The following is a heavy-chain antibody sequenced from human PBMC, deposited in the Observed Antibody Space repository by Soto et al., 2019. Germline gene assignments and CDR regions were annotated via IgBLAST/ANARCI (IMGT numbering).Heavy chain of an antibody. D-gene: IGHD1-26*01. CDR1: GFSFSDYV. Sequence: QVRLVASGGGVVQPGRSLRLSCAASGFSFSDYVMHWVRQSPGEGQEWVAVMWYHGRDKFYAESVKGRFTITRDNSKNTLYLQMNSLRAEDTAVYYCARDAGGQSGNFIFDSWGQGALVTVSS. J-gene: IGHJ4*02. CDR2: MWYHGRDK. CDR3: ARDAGGQSGNFIFDS. V-gene: IGHV3-33*01.